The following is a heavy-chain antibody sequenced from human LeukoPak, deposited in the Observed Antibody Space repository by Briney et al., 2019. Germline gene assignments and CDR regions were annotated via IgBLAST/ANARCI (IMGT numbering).Heavy chain of an antibody. CDR2: ISGSGGST. D-gene: IGHD3-10*02. J-gene: IGHJ4*02. CDR1: GFTFSSYG. Sequence: GGSLRLSCAASGFTFSSYGMSWVRQAPGKGLEWISGISGSGGSTYYADSVKGRFTISRDNSKNTLYLQMNSLRAEDTAVYYCATEGKIIVRARTGPSDYWGQGTLVTVSS. CDR3: ATEGKIIVRARTGPSDY. V-gene: IGHV3-23*01.